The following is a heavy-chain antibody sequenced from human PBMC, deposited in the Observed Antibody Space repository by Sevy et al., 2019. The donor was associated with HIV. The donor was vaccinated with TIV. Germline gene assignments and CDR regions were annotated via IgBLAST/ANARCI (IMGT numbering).Heavy chain of an antibody. CDR2: IKQDGSEK. CDR3: ARDPQFGESSASTPSLDC. D-gene: IGHD2-15*01. J-gene: IGHJ4*02. Sequence: GSLRLSCAASGFTFSDYWMNWVRQAPGKGLEWVANIKQDGSEKHYVDSVKGRFTISRDKAKNSRYLQMNSLRGDDTAVYFCARDPQFGESSASTPSLDCWGQGTLVTVSS. V-gene: IGHV3-7*01. CDR1: GFTFSDYW.